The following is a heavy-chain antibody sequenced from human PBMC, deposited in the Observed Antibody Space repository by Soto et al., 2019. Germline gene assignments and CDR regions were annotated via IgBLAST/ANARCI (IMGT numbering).Heavy chain of an antibody. V-gene: IGHV4-4*07. J-gene: IGHJ4*02. CDR2: FSLSGTT. D-gene: IGHD2-8*02. Sequence: SETLSLTCTVSGASITGTSYWSWIRQPAGKGLEWIGRFSLSGTTNYNPSLRSRVTMSADVSKNQFSLRLTSVTAADTALYYCARGMTPPGAPAWYYFDSWGQGTLVTSPQ. CDR1: GASITGTSY. CDR3: ARGMTPPGAPAWYYFDS.